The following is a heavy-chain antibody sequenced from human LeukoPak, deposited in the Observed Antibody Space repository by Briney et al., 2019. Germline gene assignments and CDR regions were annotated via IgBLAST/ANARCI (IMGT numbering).Heavy chain of an antibody. V-gene: IGHV3-33*01. CDR2: IWYDGSNK. CDR1: GFTFSSYG. J-gene: IGHJ4*02. Sequence: PGRSLRLSCAASGFTFSSYGMHWVRQAPGKGLEGVAVIWYDGSNKYYADSVKGRFTISRDNSKNTLYLQMNSLRAEDTAVYYCARDRRIAAAGTDPFDYWGQGTLVTVSS. D-gene: IGHD6-13*01. CDR3: ARDRRIAAAGTDPFDY.